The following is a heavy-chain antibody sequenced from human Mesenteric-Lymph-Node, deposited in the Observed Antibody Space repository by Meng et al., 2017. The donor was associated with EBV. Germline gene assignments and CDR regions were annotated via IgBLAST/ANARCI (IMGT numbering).Heavy chain of an antibody. CDR3: ARGGGYYHHLVDN. J-gene: IGHJ4*02. Sequence: QVELTAWGAGRVKPSETLSRTCAVSGGSISGHYWGWIRQPPGGGLEWIGYIYYTGSTDYSPSLKGRITISMDTSKNQFSLNLSSVTAADTAVYYCARGGGYYHHLVDNWGQGTLVTVSS. V-gene: IGHV4-59*11. CDR1: GGSISGHY. CDR2: IYYTGST. D-gene: IGHD3-22*01.